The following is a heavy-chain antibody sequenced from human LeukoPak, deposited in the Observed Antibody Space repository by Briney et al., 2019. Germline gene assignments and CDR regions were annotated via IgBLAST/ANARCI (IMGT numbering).Heavy chain of an antibody. Sequence: PSETLSLTCAVYGGSFSGYYWSLIRQPPGKGLEWIGEINHSGSTNYNPSLKSRVTISVDTSKNQFSLKLSSVTAADTAVYYCARLRKLQLDAFDIWGQGTMVTVSS. D-gene: IGHD1-1*01. CDR1: GGSFSGYY. V-gene: IGHV4-34*01. J-gene: IGHJ3*02. CDR2: INHSGST. CDR3: ARLRKLQLDAFDI.